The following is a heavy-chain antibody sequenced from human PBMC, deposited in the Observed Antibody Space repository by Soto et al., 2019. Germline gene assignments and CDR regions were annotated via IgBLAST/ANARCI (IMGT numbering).Heavy chain of an antibody. CDR2: IKSKTDDGTT. CDR3: TRLGSGYPYAFDI. Sequence: PGGSLRLSCAASGFTFSNAWMSWVRQAPGKGLEWVGRIKSKTDDGTTDYTAPVKGRFTISRDDSKNTAYLQMNSLKTEDTAVYYCTRLGSGYPYAFDIWGQGTMVTVSS. CDR1: GFTFSNAW. J-gene: IGHJ3*02. D-gene: IGHD3-22*01. V-gene: IGHV3-15*01.